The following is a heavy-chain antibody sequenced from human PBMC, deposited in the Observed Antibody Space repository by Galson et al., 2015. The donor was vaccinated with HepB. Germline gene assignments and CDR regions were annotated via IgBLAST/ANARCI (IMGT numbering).Heavy chain of an antibody. CDR1: GFNFTFCD. D-gene: IGHD1-26*01. Sequence: SLRLSCAASGFNFTFCDMSWVRQAPGKGLEWVAYISRGSRLIYYTDPVKGRFTISRDTAKNSLSLQMNSLRAEDTAVYYCAKSWDLRRELDSWGQGTLVTVSS. J-gene: IGHJ4*02. CDR2: ISRGSRLI. V-gene: IGHV3-21*06. CDR3: AKSWDLRRELDS.